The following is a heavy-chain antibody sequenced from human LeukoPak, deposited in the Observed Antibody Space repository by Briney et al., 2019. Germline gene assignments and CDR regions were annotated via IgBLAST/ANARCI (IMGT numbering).Heavy chain of an antibody. CDR1: GFTFSSYW. Sequence: PGGSLRLSCAASGFTFSSYWMTWVRQAPGKGLEWVASINQDQNEIHYVDSVRGRFTISRDNAKNFLYLQMNSLRAEDTAVYYCARTYYDILTGYNPYFDYWGQGILVTVSS. CDR2: INQDQNEI. CDR3: ARTYYDILTGYNPYFDY. J-gene: IGHJ4*02. V-gene: IGHV3-7*01. D-gene: IGHD3-9*01.